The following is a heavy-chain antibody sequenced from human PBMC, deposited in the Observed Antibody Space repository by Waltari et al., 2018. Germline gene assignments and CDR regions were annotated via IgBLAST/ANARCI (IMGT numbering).Heavy chain of an antibody. CDR1: GVSFLSIR. CDR2: INNDGSRT. D-gene: IGHD3-10*01. V-gene: IGHV3-74*01. CDR3: ARGSGVGDN. J-gene: IGHJ4*02. Sequence: EVQLVESGGGSVQPGGCLRLSCAVSGVSFLSIRMHWVRQAPGKGLVWVSRINNDGSRTDYADSVKGRFTISRDNAKNTLHVQMNSLRAEDTAVYYCARGSGVGDNWGQGTLVTVSS.